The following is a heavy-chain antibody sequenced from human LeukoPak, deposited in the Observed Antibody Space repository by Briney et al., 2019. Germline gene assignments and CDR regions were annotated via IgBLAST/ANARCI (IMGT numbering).Heavy chain of an antibody. CDR2: INHSGST. CDR1: GGSFSGYY. D-gene: IGHD6-13*01. J-gene: IGHJ4*02. Sequence: SETLSLTCAVYGGSFSGYYWSWIRQPPGKGREWIGEINHSGSTNYNPSLKSRVTISVDTSKNQFSLKLSSVTAADTAVYYCAREQQLGKRTDYWGQGTLVTVSS. CDR3: AREQQLGKRTDY. V-gene: IGHV4-34*01.